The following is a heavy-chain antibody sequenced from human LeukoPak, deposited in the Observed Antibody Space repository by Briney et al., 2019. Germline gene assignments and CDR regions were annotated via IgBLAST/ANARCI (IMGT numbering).Heavy chain of an antibody. CDR3: ARDKRITMVRGDIGTYDS. J-gene: IGHJ3*02. Sequence: GGPLRLSCAASGFTFSDYYMRWIRQAPGKGLEGGSYISSSGSTIYYADSVKGRFTISRDNAKNSLYLQMNSLRAEDTAVYYCARDKRITMVRGDIGTYDSGGQGTMVTVSA. CDR2: ISSSGSTI. D-gene: IGHD3-10*01. V-gene: IGHV3-11*04. CDR1: GFTFSDYY.